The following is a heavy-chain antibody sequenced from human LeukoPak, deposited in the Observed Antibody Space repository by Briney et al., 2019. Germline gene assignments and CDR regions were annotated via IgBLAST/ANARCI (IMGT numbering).Heavy chain of an antibody. CDR3: AREAFGEIRDWYFDL. J-gene: IGHJ2*01. V-gene: IGHV3-53*01. CDR2: IYSGGST. Sequence: GGSLRLSCEASGFTVSSNYMSWVRQAQGKGLEWVSVIYSGGSTYYADSVKGRFTISRDNSKNTLYLQMNSLRAEDTAVYYCAREAFGEIRDWYFDLWGRGTLVTVSS. D-gene: IGHD3-10*01. CDR1: GFTVSSNY.